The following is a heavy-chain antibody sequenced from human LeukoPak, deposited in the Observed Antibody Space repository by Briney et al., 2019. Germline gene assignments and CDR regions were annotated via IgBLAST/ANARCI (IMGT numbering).Heavy chain of an antibody. CDR3: ARALGGAFDI. CDR1: GFPVSSNY. CDR2: IYSGDST. V-gene: IGHV3-53*01. D-gene: IGHD2-15*01. J-gene: IGHJ3*02. Sequence: PGGSLGLSCAASGFPVSSNYMSWVRQAPGKGLEWVSVIYSGDSTFYADSVKGRFTISRDNSKNTLYLQMNSLRAEDTAVYYCARALGGAFDIWGQGTMVTVSS.